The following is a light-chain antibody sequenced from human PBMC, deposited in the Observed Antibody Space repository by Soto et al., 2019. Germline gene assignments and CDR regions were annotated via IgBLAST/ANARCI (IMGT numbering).Light chain of an antibody. CDR2: DAS. CDR3: QQHSDWPLT. J-gene: IGKJ4*02. V-gene: IGKV3-11*01. Sequence: EIVLIQFPATLSLSPGERATLSCRASQSVSSNLAWYQQNPGQAPRLLIFDASNMATGIPARFSGSGSGTDFTLTISSLEPEDFAVYYCQQHSDWPLTFGGGTKVEIK. CDR1: QSVSSN.